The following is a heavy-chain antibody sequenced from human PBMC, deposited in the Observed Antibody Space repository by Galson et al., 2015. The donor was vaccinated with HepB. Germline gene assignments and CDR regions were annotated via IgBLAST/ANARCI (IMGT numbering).Heavy chain of an antibody. J-gene: IGHJ6*02. CDR1: GFTFSSYS. D-gene: IGHD6-19*01. Sequence: SLRLSCAASGFTFSSYSMNWVRQAPGKGLEWVSSISSSSSYIYYADSVKGRFTISRDNAKNSLYLQMNSLRAEDTAVYYCARDRDVGSSGWYNSALYYYYGMDVWGQGTTVTVSS. V-gene: IGHV3-21*01. CDR3: ARDRDVGSSGWYNSALYYYYGMDV. CDR2: ISSSSSYI.